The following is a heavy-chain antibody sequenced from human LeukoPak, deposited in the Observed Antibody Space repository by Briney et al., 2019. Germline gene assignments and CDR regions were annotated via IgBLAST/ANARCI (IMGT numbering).Heavy chain of an antibody. CDR2: INPNSGGT. CDR3: ARDEYSGYSLSYYGMDV. J-gene: IGHJ6*02. D-gene: IGHD5-12*01. Sequence: ASVKVSCKASGYTFTGYYMHWVRQAPGQGLEWMGWINPNSGGTNYAQKLQGRVTMTTDTSASTAYMELRSLRSDDTAVYYCARDEYSGYSLSYYGMDVWGQGTTVTVSS. V-gene: IGHV1-2*02. CDR1: GYTFTGYY.